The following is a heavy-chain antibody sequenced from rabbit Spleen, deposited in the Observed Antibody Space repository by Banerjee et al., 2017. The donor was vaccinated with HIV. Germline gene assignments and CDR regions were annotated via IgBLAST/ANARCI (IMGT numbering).Heavy chain of an antibody. J-gene: IGHJ3*01. Sequence: QALEESGGDLVTPGASLTLTCTASGFSFRDRAVMCWVRQAPGKGLEWIACINAVTGKAVYASWAKGRFTFSKTSSTTVTLQMTSLTAADTATYFSARDWAGVIGWNFGWWGQGTLVTVS. V-gene: IGHV1S40*01. CDR1: GFSFRDRAV. CDR2: INAVTGKA. CDR3: ARDWAGVIGWNFGW. D-gene: IGHD4-1*01.